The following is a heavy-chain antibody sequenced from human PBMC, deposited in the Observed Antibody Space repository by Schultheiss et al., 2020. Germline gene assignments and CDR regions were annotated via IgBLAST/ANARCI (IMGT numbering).Heavy chain of an antibody. CDR3: ARVGDGYFIDY. CDR1: GFTFDNYA. D-gene: IGHD5-24*01. CDR2: ISWNSGST. Sequence: GGSLRLSCAASGFTFDNYAMHWVRQAPGKGLEWVSGISWNSGSTGYADFVKGRFTISRDNAKNSLYLQMNSLRSGDTALYYCARVGDGYFIDYWGQGTLVTVSS. J-gene: IGHJ4*02. V-gene: IGHV3-9*01.